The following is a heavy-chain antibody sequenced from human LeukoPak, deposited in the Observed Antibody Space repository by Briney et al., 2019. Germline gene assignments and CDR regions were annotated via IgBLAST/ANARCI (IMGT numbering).Heavy chain of an antibody. CDR3: ARGYCSSTSCPNYYYYYMDV. CDR2: TNPNSGNT. J-gene: IGHJ6*03. V-gene: IGHV1-8*01. CDR1: GYTFTSYD. D-gene: IGHD2-2*01. Sequence: ASVKVSCKASGYTFTSYDINWVRQATGQGLEWMGWTNPNSGNTGYAQKFQGRVTMTRNTSISTAYMELSSLRSEDTAVYYCARGYCSSTSCPNYYYYYMDVWGKGTTVTVSS.